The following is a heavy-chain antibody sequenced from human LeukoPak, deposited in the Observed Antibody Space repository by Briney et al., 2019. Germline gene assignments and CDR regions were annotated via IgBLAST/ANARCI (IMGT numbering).Heavy chain of an antibody. D-gene: IGHD6-19*01. CDR2: IYTSGST. CDR1: GGSISSYY. J-gene: IGHJ5*02. CDR3: ARGFSSGWLNWFDP. Sequence: SETLSLTCTVSGGSISSYYWSWIRQPAGKGLEWIGRIYTSGSTNCNPSLKSRVTMSVDTSKNQFSLKLSSVTAADTAVYYCARGFSSGWLNWFDPWGQGTLVTVSS. V-gene: IGHV4-4*07.